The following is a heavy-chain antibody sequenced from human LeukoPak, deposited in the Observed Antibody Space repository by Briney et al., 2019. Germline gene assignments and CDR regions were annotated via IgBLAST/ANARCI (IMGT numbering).Heavy chain of an antibody. CDR1: GFTFSDYY. D-gene: IGHD3-9*01. V-gene: IGHV3-11*01. J-gene: IGHJ6*02. CDR2: ISSSGSTI. Sequence: GGSLRLSCAASGFTFSDYYMSWIRQAPGKGLEWVSYISSSGSTIYYADSVKGRFTISRDNAKNSLYLQMNSLRAEDTAVYYCARDQERDYDILTGYYPNYGMDVWGQGTTVTVSS. CDR3: ARDQERDYDILTGYYPNYGMDV.